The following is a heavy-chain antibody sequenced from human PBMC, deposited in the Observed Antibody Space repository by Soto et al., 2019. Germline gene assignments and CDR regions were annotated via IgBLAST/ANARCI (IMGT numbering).Heavy chain of an antibody. Sequence: ASVKVSCKAPGYTFTSYDINWVRQATGQGLEWMGWMNPNSGNTGYAQKFQGRVTMTRNTSISTAYMELSSLRSEDTAVYYCARGMRGSSSWSSGYYYGMDVWGQGTTVTVSS. V-gene: IGHV1-8*01. CDR2: MNPNSGNT. D-gene: IGHD6-13*01. J-gene: IGHJ6*02. CDR1: GYTFTSYD. CDR3: ARGMRGSSSWSSGYYYGMDV.